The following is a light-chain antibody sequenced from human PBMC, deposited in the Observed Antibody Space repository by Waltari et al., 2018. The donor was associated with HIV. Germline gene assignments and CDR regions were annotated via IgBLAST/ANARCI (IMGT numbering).Light chain of an antibody. J-gene: IGKJ1*01. V-gene: IGKV1-17*02. Sequence: DIQMTQSPSSLSASVGDRVTITCRASQGIKNDLGWYQQRPGKAPTRLIYSASTLHSGVSSRFGGSGSGTEFTLTINNLQSEDSATYFCQQLHDFPRTFGQGTKVEI. CDR3: QQLHDFPRT. CDR1: QGIKND. CDR2: SAS.